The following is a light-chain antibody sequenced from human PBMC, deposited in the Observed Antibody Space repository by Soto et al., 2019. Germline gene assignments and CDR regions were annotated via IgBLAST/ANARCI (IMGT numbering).Light chain of an antibody. CDR3: SSYTTSDTRQIV. CDR2: DVG. J-gene: IGLJ1*01. V-gene: IGLV2-14*01. CDR1: SSDVGGYTY. Sequence: QSALTQPASVSGSPGQAITISCTGTSSDVGGYTYVSWYQQHPGKAPKFIIYDVGNRPSGVSNRFSGSKSCNTASLTISGLQAEDEADYYCSSYTTSDTRQIVFGTGTKVTVL.